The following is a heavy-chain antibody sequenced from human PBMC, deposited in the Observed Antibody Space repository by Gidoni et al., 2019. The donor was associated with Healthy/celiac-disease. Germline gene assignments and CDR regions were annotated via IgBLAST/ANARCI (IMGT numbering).Heavy chain of an antibody. CDR3: ARQGYSSGWYTHRAYFDY. CDR1: GGSISSSRYY. CDR2: IYYSGST. V-gene: IGHV4-39*01. J-gene: IGHJ4*02. D-gene: IGHD6-19*01. Sequence: QLQLQESGPGLVQPSETLSLTCPVSGGSISSSRYYWGWIRQPPGKGLEWIGSIYYSGSTYYNPSLKSRVTISVDTSKNQFSLKLSSVTAADTTVYYCARQGYSSGWYTHRAYFDYWGQGTLVTVSS.